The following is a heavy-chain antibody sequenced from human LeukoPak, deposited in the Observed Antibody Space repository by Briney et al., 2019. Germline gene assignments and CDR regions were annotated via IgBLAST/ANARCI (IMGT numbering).Heavy chain of an antibody. V-gene: IGHV3-21*01. CDR1: GFTFSSYS. CDR2: ISSSSSYI. CDR3: ARDYTMIRYYFDY. J-gene: IGHJ4*02. Sequence: PGGSLRLSCAASGFTFSSYSMNWVRQAPGKGLEWVSSISSSSSYIYYADSVKGRFTISRDNAKNSLYLRMNSLRAEDTAVYYCARDYTMIRYYFDYWGQGTLVTVSS. D-gene: IGHD3-22*01.